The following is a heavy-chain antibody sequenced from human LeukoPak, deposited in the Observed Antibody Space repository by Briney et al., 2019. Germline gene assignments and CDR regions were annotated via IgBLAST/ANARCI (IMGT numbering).Heavy chain of an antibody. J-gene: IGHJ4*02. V-gene: IGHV3-30*18. Sequence: GGSLRLSCAASGFTFSSYGMHWVRHAPGKGLEWMAVVSDDGSNKYYEDSVRGRFTISRDNSKNTLYLQMSSLRDEDTAVYYCAKPRLRGGYLFDYWGQGTLVTVSS. CDR1: GFTFSSYG. D-gene: IGHD5-12*01. CDR3: AKPRLRGGYLFDY. CDR2: VSDDGSNK.